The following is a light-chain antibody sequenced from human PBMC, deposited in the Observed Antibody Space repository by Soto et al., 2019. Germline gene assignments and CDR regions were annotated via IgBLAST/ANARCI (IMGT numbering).Light chain of an antibody. Sequence: QSVLTQPPSASGVPGQRVTISCSGSSSNIGGNPVTWYQHLPGTAPKLLIYSSYQRPSGVPDRVSGSKSGTSASLAIIGLQSEDEAEYYCAAWDDSVNGVIFGGGTKLTVL. CDR1: SSNIGGNP. CDR3: AAWDDSVNGVI. V-gene: IGLV1-44*01. CDR2: SSY. J-gene: IGLJ2*01.